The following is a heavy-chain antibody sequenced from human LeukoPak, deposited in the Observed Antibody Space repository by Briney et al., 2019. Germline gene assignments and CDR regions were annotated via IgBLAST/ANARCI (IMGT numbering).Heavy chain of an antibody. CDR2: TSASGGSS. Sequence: GGSLRLSCAASGFTFNSYAMSWVRQAPGKGLERVSSTSASGGSSYYADSVKGRFSISRDNSENTLYLQMNSLRAEDTAVYYCAKTRNAAMSAYYSYAMDVWGQGTTVTVSS. D-gene: IGHD5-18*01. V-gene: IGHV3-23*01. CDR1: GFTFNSYA. J-gene: IGHJ6*02. CDR3: AKTRNAAMSAYYSYAMDV.